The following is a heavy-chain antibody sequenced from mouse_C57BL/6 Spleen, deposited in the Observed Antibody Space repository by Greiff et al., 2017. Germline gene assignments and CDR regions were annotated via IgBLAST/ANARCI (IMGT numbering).Heavy chain of an antibody. D-gene: IGHD3-3*01. V-gene: IGHV1-50*01. J-gene: IGHJ1*03. Sequence: VKLQQPGAELVKPGASVKLSCKASGYTFTSYWMQWVKQRPGQGLEWIGEIDPSDSYTNYNQKFKGKATLTVDTSSSTAYMQLSSLTSEDSAVYYCARRADYWYFDVWGTGTTVTVSS. CDR3: ARRADYWYFDV. CDR1: GYTFTSYW. CDR2: IDPSDSYT.